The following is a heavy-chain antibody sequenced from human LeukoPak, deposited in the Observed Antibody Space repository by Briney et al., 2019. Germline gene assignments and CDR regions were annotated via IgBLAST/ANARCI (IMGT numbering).Heavy chain of an antibody. CDR2: VFYNGAT. CDR3: ASGTTVTNFAY. Sequence: SETLCLTCIVSGGSICSSIYYWAWVRQPPGKGLEWIGTVFYNGATQYSPSLRSRVTISIDTSTNQFSLKLTSVTAADTAVYYCASGTTVTNFAYWGQGTLVTVSS. V-gene: IGHV4-39*07. CDR1: GGSICSSIYY. D-gene: IGHD4-17*01. J-gene: IGHJ4*02.